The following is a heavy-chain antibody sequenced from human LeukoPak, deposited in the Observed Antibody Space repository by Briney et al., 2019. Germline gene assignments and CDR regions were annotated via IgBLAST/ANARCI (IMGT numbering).Heavy chain of an antibody. CDR1: GITFSSYG. V-gene: IGHV3-23*01. D-gene: IGHD7-27*01. CDR3: ARDLAWGAFDY. J-gene: IGHJ4*02. CDR2: ISSTGGTT. Sequence: GGSLRLSCAASGITFSSYGMSWVRKAPGKGLEWVSSISSTGGTTYYADSVKGRFTISRDDSKNTLSLQMNSLRVEDTAVYYCARDLAWGAFDYWGQGTLVTVSS.